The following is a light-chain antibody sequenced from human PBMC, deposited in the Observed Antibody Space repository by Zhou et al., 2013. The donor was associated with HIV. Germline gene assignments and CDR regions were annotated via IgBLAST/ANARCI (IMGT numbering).Light chain of an antibody. CDR3: QQSYSNWIT. J-gene: IGKJ5*01. V-gene: IGKV1-39*01. CDR1: QSISTF. Sequence: MTQSPPSLSASVGDRVTITCRASQSISTFLNWYQQQPGKSPKLLIYAASSLQSGVPSRFSGRGSGTEFTLTISSLQPEDFATYYCQQSYSNWITFGQGTRLDI. CDR2: AAS.